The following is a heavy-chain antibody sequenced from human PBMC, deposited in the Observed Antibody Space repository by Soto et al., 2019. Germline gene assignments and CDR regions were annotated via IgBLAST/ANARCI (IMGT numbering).Heavy chain of an antibody. V-gene: IGHV2-5*02. J-gene: IGHJ5*02. CDR2: IYWDDDK. Sequence: SGPTLVNPKQTLSLTCTFSGFSLSTSGVGVGWIRQPPGKALEWLAHIYWDDDKRYSPSLKSRLTITKDTSKNQVVLTMINMDPVYTAIYFCARTNYYGSGNNWFDPWGQGTLVTVSS. D-gene: IGHD3-10*01. CDR3: ARTNYYGSGNNWFDP. CDR1: GFSLSTSGVG.